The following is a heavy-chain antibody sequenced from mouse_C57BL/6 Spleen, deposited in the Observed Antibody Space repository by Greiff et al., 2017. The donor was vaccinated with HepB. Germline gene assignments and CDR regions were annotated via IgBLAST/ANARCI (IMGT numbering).Heavy chain of an antibody. Sequence: QVQLKQSGAELARPGASVKLSCKASGYTFTSYGISWVKQRTGQGLEWIGEIYPRSGNTYYNEKFKGKATLTADKSSSTAYMELRSLTSEDSAVYFCARFTTVVPFDYWGQGTTLTVSS. CDR1: GYTFTSYG. D-gene: IGHD1-1*01. CDR3: ARFTTVVPFDY. V-gene: IGHV1-81*01. J-gene: IGHJ2*01. CDR2: IYPRSGNT.